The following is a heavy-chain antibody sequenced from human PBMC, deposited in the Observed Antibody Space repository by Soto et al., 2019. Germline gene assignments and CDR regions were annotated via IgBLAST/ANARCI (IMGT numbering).Heavy chain of an antibody. CDR3: ARGYVDTAMALYYYGMDV. CDR1: GFTVSSNY. J-gene: IGHJ6*02. V-gene: IGHV3-53*01. CDR2: IYSGGST. D-gene: IGHD5-18*01. Sequence: VGSLRLSCAASGFTVSSNYMSWVRQAPGKGLEWVSVIYSGGSTYYADSVKGRFTISRDNSKNTLYLQMNSLRAEDTAVYYCARGYVDTAMALYYYGMDVWGQGTTVTVSS.